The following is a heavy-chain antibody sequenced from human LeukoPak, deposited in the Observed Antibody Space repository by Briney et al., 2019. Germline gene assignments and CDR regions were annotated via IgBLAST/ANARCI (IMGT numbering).Heavy chain of an antibody. CDR2: ISWNSGSI. D-gene: IGHD3-3*01. CDR1: GFTFDDYA. J-gene: IGHJ3*02. V-gene: IGHV3-9*03. Sequence: GRSLRLSCAASGFTFDDYAMHWVRQAPGKGLEWASGISWNSGSIGYADSVKGRFTISRDNAKNSLYLQMNSLRAEDMALYYCAKATIFGVVIGDAFDIWGQGTMVTVSS. CDR3: AKATIFGVVIGDAFDI.